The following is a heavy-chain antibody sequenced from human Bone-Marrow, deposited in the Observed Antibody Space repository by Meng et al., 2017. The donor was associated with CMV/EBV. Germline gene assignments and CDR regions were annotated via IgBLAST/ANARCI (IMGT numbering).Heavy chain of an antibody. J-gene: IGHJ6*02. V-gene: IGHV1-69*05. CDR2: IIPIFGTA. Sequence: SVKVSCKASGYTFTSYGISWVRQAPGQGLEWMGGIIPIFGTANYAQKFQGRVTITTDESTSTAYMELSSLRSEDTAVYYCARGSDPYYSINYYYGMDVWGQGTTVTGYS. CDR3: ARGSDPYYSINYYYGMDV. CDR1: GYTFTSYG. D-gene: IGHD3-10*01.